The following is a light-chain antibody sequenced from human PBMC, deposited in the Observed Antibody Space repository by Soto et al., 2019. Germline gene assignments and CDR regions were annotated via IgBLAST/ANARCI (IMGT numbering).Light chain of an antibody. V-gene: IGKV3-20*01. Sequence: EIVLTQSPGILSLSPGERATISCRASQSVSSSYLAWYQQRPGQAPRLLIYGASSRATGIPDRFSGSGSGTDFTITISRLEPEDFAVYYCQEYGSSPRSLTFGGGTKVEIK. CDR2: GAS. J-gene: IGKJ4*01. CDR1: QSVSSSY. CDR3: QEYGSSPRSLT.